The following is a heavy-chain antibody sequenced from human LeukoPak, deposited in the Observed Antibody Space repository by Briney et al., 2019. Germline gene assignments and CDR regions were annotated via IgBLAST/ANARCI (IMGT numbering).Heavy chain of an antibody. CDR2: IYWNEDK. CDR3: AHSTSSGWYRALDY. Sequence: SGPTLVKPTQTLTLTCTFSGFSLSTSGVGVGWIRQPPGKALEWLALIYWNEDKRYSPSLKSRLTITKDTSKNQVVLTMTNMDPVDTATYYCAHSTSSGWYRALDYWGQGTLVTVSS. J-gene: IGHJ4*02. V-gene: IGHV2-5*01. D-gene: IGHD6-19*01. CDR1: GFSLSTSGVG.